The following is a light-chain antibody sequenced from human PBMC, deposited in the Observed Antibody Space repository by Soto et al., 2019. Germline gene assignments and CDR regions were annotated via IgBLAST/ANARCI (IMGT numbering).Light chain of an antibody. CDR3: QQYNNLPPIT. CDR2: GAS. Sequence: IVSNQSPATLSLSTGERATLSCGASQSVSSSYLAWYQQKPGQAPRIIIFGASGRATGIPDRFSGSGSGTEFTLTISSLQSEDFAVYYCQQYNNLPPITFAQGTRLEI. CDR1: QSVSSSY. J-gene: IGKJ5*01. V-gene: IGKV3D-15*01.